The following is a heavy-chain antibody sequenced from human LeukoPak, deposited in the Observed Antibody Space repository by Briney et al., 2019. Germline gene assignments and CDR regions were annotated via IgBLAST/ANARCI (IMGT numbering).Heavy chain of an antibody. D-gene: IGHD3-22*01. V-gene: IGHV4-34*01. J-gene: IGHJ4*02. CDR3: ARASGSGYYYYFFDY. CDR2: INHSGST. CDR1: GGSFSGYY. Sequence: SETLSLTCAVYGGSFSGYYWSWIRQPPGKGLEWIGEINHSGSTNYNPSLKSRVTISVDTSKNQFSLKLSSVTAADTAVYYCARASGSGYYYYFFDYWGQGTLVTVSS.